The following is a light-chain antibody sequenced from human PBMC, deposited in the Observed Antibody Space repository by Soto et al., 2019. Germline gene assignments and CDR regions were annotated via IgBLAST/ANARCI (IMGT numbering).Light chain of an antibody. CDR3: TSYTGDDFTFI. V-gene: IGLV2-8*01. CDR2: EVS. J-gene: IGLJ1*01. Sequence: QSALTQPPSASGSPGQSVTISCTGTSSDVGGYNYVSWYQQHPGKVPKLIIFEVSKRPSGVPDRFSGSKSGNTASLIVSGLQPDDEAEYHCTSYTGDDFTFIFGTGTKVTVL. CDR1: SSDVGGYNY.